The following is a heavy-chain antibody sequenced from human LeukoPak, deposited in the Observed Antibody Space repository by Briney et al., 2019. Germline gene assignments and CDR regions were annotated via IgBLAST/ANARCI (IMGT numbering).Heavy chain of an antibody. D-gene: IGHD5-24*01. CDR2: ISSSGSTI. V-gene: IGHV3-11*01. Sequence: SGGSLSLSCAASGFTFSDYYMSWIRQAPGKGLGWVSYISSSGSTIYYADSVKGRFTISRDNAKNSLYLQMNSLRAEDTAVYYCARARIEIDCFDYWGQGTLVTVSS. CDR1: GFTFSDYY. J-gene: IGHJ4*02. CDR3: ARARIEIDCFDY.